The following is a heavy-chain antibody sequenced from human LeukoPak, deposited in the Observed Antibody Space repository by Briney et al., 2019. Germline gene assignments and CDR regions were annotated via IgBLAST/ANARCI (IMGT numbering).Heavy chain of an antibody. J-gene: IGHJ3*02. D-gene: IGHD3-22*01. CDR2: IYYNGGA. V-gene: IGHV4-31*03. Sequence: PSETLSLTCTVSADSVSSGGAQWSWIRQHPGKGLEWIGYIYYNGGANYNPSLKSRVTISVDTSKNQISLKLYSVTAADTAVYYCAREGHYYDSSSPAFDIWGQGTMVTVSS. CDR1: ADSVSSGGAQ. CDR3: AREGHYYDSSSPAFDI.